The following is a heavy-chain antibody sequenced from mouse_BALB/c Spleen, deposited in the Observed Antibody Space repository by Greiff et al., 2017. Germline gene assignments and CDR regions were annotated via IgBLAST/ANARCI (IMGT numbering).Heavy chain of an antibody. CDR1: GFNIKDYY. V-gene: IGHV14-4*02. CDR2: IDPENGDT. D-gene: IGHD2-2*01. J-gene: IGHJ4*01. CDR3: NAYYGYDGGYAMDY. Sequence: EVQLQQSGAELVRSGASVKLSCTASGFNIKDYYMHWVKQRPEQGLEWIGWIDPENGDTEYAPKFQGKATMTADTSSNTAHLQLSSLTSEDTAVYYCNAYYGYDGGYAMDYWGQGTSVTVSS.